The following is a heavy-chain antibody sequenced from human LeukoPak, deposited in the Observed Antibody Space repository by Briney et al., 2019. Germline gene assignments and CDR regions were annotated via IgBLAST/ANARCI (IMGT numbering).Heavy chain of an antibody. V-gene: IGHV4-34*01. CDR3: ARGLSPITLDY. Sequence: GSLRLSCAASGFTFSSYSMNWVRQPPGKGLEWIGEINHSGSTNYNPSLKSRVTISVDTSKNQFSLKLSSVTAADTAVYYCARGLSPITLDYWGQGTLVTVSS. CDR2: INHSGST. J-gene: IGHJ4*02. D-gene: IGHD3-10*01. CDR1: GFTFSSYS.